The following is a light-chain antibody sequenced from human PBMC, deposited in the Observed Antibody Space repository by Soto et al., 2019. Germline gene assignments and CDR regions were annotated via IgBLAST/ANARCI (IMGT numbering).Light chain of an antibody. Sequence: QSVLTQPPSMSGAPGQRITISCTGNSSNIGAGFDVHWYQQLPRTAPKLLIFANNNRPSGVPDRFSGSKSGTSASLAITGLQAEDEAEYCCQSYDTSLSAHVFGSGTQLTVL. CDR1: SSNIGAGFD. V-gene: IGLV1-40*01. J-gene: IGLJ7*01. CDR3: QSYDTSLSAHV. CDR2: ANN.